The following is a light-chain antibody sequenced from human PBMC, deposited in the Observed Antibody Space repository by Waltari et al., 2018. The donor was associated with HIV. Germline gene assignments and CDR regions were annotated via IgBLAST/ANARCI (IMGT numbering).Light chain of an antibody. Sequence: DIVMTQSPDSLAVSLGGRATINCKSSHSVLYCSNSENYLAWYQQKPGHPPHLLISWASAREPGVPDRFSGSGSETDFSLTISSLQAEDVAVYYCQQYYATPLTFGGGTKVEIK. CDR2: WAS. CDR3: QQYYATPLT. J-gene: IGKJ4*01. CDR1: HSVLYCSNSENY. V-gene: IGKV4-1*01.